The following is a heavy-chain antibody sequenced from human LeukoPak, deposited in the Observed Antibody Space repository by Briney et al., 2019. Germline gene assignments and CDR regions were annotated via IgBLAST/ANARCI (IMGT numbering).Heavy chain of an antibody. Sequence: QPGGSLRLSCAASGFTFSTYDIHWVRQAPGKGLEWVLLIPYDGINKYYADFVRGRFTVSRDNSKNTLYLQMNSLRPEDTAVYYCATASHPTIVGHSYFDFWGQGTLVTFSS. CDR3: ATASHPTIVGHSYFDF. J-gene: IGHJ4*02. V-gene: IGHV3-30*03. CDR1: GFTFSTYD. D-gene: IGHD1-26*01. CDR2: IPYDGINK.